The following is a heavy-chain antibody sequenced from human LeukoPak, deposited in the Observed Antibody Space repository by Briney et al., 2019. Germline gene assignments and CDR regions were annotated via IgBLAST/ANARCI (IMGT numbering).Heavy chain of an antibody. D-gene: IGHD3-22*01. CDR1: GFTFGSYG. CDR3: ARDVANYYDSSGYSEVVFDY. Sequence: PGRSLRLSCAASGFTFGSYGMHWVRQAPGKGLEWVAVISYDGSNKYYADSVKGRFTISRDNAKNSLYLQMNSLRAEDTAVYYCARDVANYYDSSGYSEVVFDYWGQGTLVTVSS. CDR2: ISYDGSNK. J-gene: IGHJ4*02. V-gene: IGHV3-30*03.